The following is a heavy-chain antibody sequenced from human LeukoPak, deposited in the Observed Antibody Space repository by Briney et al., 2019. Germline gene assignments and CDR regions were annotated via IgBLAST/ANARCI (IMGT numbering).Heavy chain of an antibody. J-gene: IGHJ2*01. V-gene: IGHV4-34*01. Sequence: SETLSLTCAVYGGSFSGYYWSWIRQPPGKGLEWIGEINHSGSTNYNPSLKSRVTISGDTSKNQFALKLSSGTAADTAVYYCARGRSKPRTYYYDSSGYFHWYFDLWGRGTLVTVSS. CDR3: ARGRSKPRTYYYDSSGYFHWYFDL. CDR2: INHSGST. D-gene: IGHD3-22*01. CDR1: GGSFSGYY.